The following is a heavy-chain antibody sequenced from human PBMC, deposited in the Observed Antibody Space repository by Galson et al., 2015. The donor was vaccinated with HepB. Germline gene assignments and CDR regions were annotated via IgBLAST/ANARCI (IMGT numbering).Heavy chain of an antibody. D-gene: IGHD5-12*01. CDR2: ISGSGGST. V-gene: IGHV3-23*01. CDR1: GFTFSSYA. CDR3: AKVTQLRSGWGGPYGMDV. Sequence: SLRLSCAASGFTFSSYAMSWVRQAPGKGLEWVSAISGSGGSTYYADSVKGRFTISRDNSKNTLYLQMNSLRAEDTAVYYCAKVTQLRSGWGGPYGMDVWGQGTTVTVSS. J-gene: IGHJ6*02.